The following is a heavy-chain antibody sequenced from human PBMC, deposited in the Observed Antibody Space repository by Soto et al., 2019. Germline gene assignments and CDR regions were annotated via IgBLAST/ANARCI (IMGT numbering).Heavy chain of an antibody. V-gene: IGHV3-30-3*01. J-gene: IGHJ6*02. D-gene: IGHD3-10*02. Sequence: AGGSLRLSCAASGFTFSSYAMHWVRQAPCKGLEWVAVISYDGSNKYYADSVKGRFTISRDNSKNTLYLQMNSLRAEDTAVYYCARDYVFGDPTFYYYVMDVWRQGTTVTVSS. CDR2: ISYDGSNK. CDR1: GFTFSSYA. CDR3: ARDYVFGDPTFYYYVMDV.